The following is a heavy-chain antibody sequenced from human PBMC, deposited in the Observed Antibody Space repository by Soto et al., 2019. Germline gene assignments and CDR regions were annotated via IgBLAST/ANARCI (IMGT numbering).Heavy chain of an antibody. CDR1: GFTFSSYG. CDR3: ARDPNLSGSYYSDY. V-gene: IGHV3-33*01. Sequence: GGSLRLSCAASGFTFSSYGMHWVRQAPGKGLEWVAVIWYDGSNKYYADSVKGRFTISRDNSKNTLYLQMNSLRAEDTAVYYCARDPNLSGSYYSDYWGQGTLVTVSS. J-gene: IGHJ4*02. D-gene: IGHD1-26*01. CDR2: IWYDGSNK.